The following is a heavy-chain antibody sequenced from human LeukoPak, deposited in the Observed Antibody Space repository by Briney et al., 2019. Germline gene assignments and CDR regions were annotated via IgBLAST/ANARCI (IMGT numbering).Heavy chain of an antibody. CDR3: AKRAKYQLLPNTLYYFDY. V-gene: IGHV1-2*04. J-gene: IGHJ4*02. CDR1: GYTFTGYY. Sequence: GASVKVSCKASGYTFTGYYMHWVRQAPGQGLEWMGWINPNSGGTNYAQKFQGWVTMTRDTSISTAYMELSRLRSDDTAVYYCAKRAKYQLLPNTLYYFDYWGQGTLVTVSS. D-gene: IGHD2-2*01. CDR2: INPNSGGT.